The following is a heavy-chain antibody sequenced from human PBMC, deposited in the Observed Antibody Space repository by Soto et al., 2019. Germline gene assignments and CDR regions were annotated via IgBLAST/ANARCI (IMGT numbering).Heavy chain of an antibody. CDR1: GGTFSSYA. V-gene: IGHV1-69*06. CDR2: IIPIFGTA. CDR3: ARDQEYYGSVFVI. Sequence: SVKVSCKASGGTFSSYAISWVRQAPGRGLEWMGGIIPIFGTANYAQKFQGRVTITADKSTSTAYMELSSLRSEDTAVYYCARDQEYYGSVFVIWGQGTMVTVSS. D-gene: IGHD3-10*01. J-gene: IGHJ3*02.